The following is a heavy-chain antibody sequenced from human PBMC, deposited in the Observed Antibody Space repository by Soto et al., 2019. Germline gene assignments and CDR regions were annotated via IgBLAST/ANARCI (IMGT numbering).Heavy chain of an antibody. V-gene: IGHV3-23*01. Sequence: HPXGSLRLTCTASGFKFSDYTITWVRQAPGEGLEWVSVISVSGGVTYFADSVKGRFTVSRDNSKNTVFLQLNNVRAEDSAVYFCAKVLSYYYGWFDTWGLGTLVTVSS. CDR1: GFKFSDYT. D-gene: IGHD3-22*01. J-gene: IGHJ5*02. CDR3: AKVLSYYYGWFDT. CDR2: ISVSGGVT.